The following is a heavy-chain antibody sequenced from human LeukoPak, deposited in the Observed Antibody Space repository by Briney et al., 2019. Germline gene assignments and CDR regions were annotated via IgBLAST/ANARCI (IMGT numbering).Heavy chain of an antibody. CDR3: AREESWSFDY. D-gene: IGHD6-13*01. J-gene: IGHJ4*02. CDR1: GFTFSSYA. Sequence: GGSLRLSCAASGFTFSSYAMHWVRQAPGKGLEWVAVISYDGSNKYYADSVKGRFTISRDSSKNTLYLQMNSLRAEDTAVYYCAREESWSFDYWGQGTLVTVSS. V-gene: IGHV3-30-3*01. CDR2: ISYDGSNK.